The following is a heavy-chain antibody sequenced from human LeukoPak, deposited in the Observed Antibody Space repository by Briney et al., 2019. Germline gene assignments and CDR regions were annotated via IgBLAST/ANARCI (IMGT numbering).Heavy chain of an antibody. Sequence: PGGSLRLSCAASGFTLSNYAMSWVRQAPGKGLEWVSSICGSGTSTYYADSVKGRFTICRDNSQNTLYLQMNSLRAEDTALHYCAKDISGGWELLRDHDAFDIWGQGTMVTVSS. J-gene: IGHJ3*02. D-gene: IGHD1-26*01. CDR3: AKDISGGWELLRDHDAFDI. V-gene: IGHV3-23*01. CDR2: ICGSGTST. CDR1: GFTLSNYA.